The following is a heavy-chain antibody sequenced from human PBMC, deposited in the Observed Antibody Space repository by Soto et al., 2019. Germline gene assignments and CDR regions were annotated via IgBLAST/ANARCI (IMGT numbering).Heavy chain of an antibody. CDR2: IRWNSGSI. D-gene: IGHD2-15*01. V-gene: IGHV3-9*01. CDR3: AKVMNRAVVAGDWYFDL. CDR1: GFTFDDYA. J-gene: IGHJ2*01. Sequence: EVQLVESGGGLVQPGRSLRLSFAASGFTFDDYAMHWVRQAPGKGLEWVSGIRWNSGSIGYAESVKGRFTISRDNAKTSLYLALNGLRAEDTALYYCAKVMNRAVVAGDWYFDLWGRGTLVTVSS.